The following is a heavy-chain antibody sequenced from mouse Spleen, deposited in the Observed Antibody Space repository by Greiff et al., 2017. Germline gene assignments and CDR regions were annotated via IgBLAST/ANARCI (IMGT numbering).Heavy chain of an antibody. D-gene: IGHD4-1*01. V-gene: IGHV5-9-3*01. CDR2: ISSGGSYT. CDR1: GFTFSSYA. CDR3: ARHRTGRFDY. J-gene: IGHJ2*01. Sequence: EVHLVESGGGLVKPGGSLKLSCAASGFTFSSYAMSWVRQTPEKRLEWVATISSGGSYTYYPDSVKGRFTISRDNAKNTLYLQMSSLRSEDTAMYYCARHRTGRFDYWGQGTTLTVSS.